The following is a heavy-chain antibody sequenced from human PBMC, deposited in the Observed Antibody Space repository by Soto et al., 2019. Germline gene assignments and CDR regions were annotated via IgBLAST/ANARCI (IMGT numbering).Heavy chain of an antibody. CDR2: MNPNSGNT. CDR3: ARGQGYCSGGSCYVVWFDP. V-gene: IGHV1-8*01. D-gene: IGHD2-15*01. CDR1: GYTFTSYD. Sequence: ASVKVSCKASGYTFTSYDINWVRQATGQGLEWMGWMNPNSGNTGYAQKFQGRVTMTRNTSISTAYMELSSLRSEDTAVYYCARGQGYCSGGSCYVVWFDPWGQGTLVTVSS. J-gene: IGHJ5*02.